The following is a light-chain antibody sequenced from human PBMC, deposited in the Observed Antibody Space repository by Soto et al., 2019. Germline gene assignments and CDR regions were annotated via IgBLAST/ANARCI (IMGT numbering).Light chain of an antibody. CDR1: QSVSSY. CDR2: DAS. CDR3: QQRSNWIT. Sequence: EMVVTQSPATLSLSPGERATLSCRASQSVSSYLAWYQQKPGQAPRLLIYDASNRATGIPARFSGSGSGTDFTLTISSLEPEDFAVYYCQQRSNWITFGQGTRLEIK. J-gene: IGKJ5*01. V-gene: IGKV3-11*01.